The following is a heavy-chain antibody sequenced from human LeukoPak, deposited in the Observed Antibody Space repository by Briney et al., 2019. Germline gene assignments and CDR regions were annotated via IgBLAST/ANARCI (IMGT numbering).Heavy chain of an antibody. CDR1: NVAISSYY. D-gene: IGHD2-2*01. CDR2: THHGGSI. CDR3: VKDSSFFQD. J-gene: IGHJ4*02. V-gene: IGHV4-59*01. Sequence: SETLSLTCSVSNVAISSYYWSWVRQTPGKGLEWIGYTHHGGSINHNPSLKSRVAMSVDMSKNQFSLTLSSVIAADTAVYYCVKDSSFFQDWGQGVLVIVSS.